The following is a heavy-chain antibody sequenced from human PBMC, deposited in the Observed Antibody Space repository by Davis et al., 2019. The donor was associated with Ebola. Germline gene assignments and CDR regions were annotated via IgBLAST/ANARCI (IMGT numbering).Heavy chain of an antibody. CDR1: GGSISSSTNY. J-gene: IGHJ6*02. CDR2: SYYSGSS. D-gene: IGHD4-17*01. Sequence: SETLSLTCTVSGGSISSSTNYWGWIRQPPGKGLEWLGSSYYSGSSYYNPSPKSRVTISVDTSKNQFSLKLSPVTAADTAVYYCARGNYGDYIVLYYYNMDVWGQGTTVTVSS. CDR3: ARGNYGDYIVLYYYNMDV. V-gene: IGHV4-39*02.